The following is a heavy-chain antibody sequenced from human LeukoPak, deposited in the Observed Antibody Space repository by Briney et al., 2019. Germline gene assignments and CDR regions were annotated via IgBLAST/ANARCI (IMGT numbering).Heavy chain of an antibody. CDR1: GFTFSLYS. Sequence: GGSLRLSCAASGFTFSLYSMHWVRQAPGKGLEWVAVISYDGGNKYYADSVKGRFTISRDNSKNTLYLQMNSLRAEDTAVYYCAKGVVVVAAADYWGQGTLVTVSS. J-gene: IGHJ4*02. CDR3: AKGVVVVAAADY. CDR2: ISYDGGNK. D-gene: IGHD2-15*01. V-gene: IGHV3-30*18.